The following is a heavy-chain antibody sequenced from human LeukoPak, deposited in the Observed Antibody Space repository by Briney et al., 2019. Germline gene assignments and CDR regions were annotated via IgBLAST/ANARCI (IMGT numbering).Heavy chain of an antibody. CDR3: ARGNSVGYDSSGYYYPTCYFDY. CDR2: IYHSGST. V-gene: IGHV4-4*02. D-gene: IGHD3-22*01. Sequence: SETLSLTCAVSGGSISSSNWWSWVRQPPGKGLEWIGEIYHSGSTNYNPSLKSRVTISVDRSKNQFSLKLSSVTAADTAVYYCARGNSVGYDSSGYYYPTCYFDYWGQGTLVTVSS. J-gene: IGHJ4*02. CDR1: GGSISSSNW.